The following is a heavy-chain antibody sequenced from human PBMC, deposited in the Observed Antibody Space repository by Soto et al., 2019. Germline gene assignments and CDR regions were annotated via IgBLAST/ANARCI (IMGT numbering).Heavy chain of an antibody. J-gene: IGHJ3*02. CDR1: GGSISSYY. V-gene: IGHV4-59*01. CDR2: IYYSGST. CDR3: ARDCYYCVNSGHSYSGTDTFDI. D-gene: IGHD3-22*01. Sequence: SETLSLTCTVSGGSISSYYWSWIRQPPGKGLEWIGYIYYSGSTNYNPSLKSRVTISVDTSKNQFSLKLSSVTAADTAVYYCARDCYYCVNSGHSYSGTDTFDIWGQGTMVTVS.